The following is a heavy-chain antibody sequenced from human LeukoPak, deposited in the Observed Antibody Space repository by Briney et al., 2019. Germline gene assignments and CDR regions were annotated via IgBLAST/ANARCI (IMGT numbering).Heavy chain of an antibody. J-gene: IGHJ4*02. V-gene: IGHV3-23*01. D-gene: IGHD3-3*01. CDR2: ISGSGGST. CDR1: GFTFSSYA. Sequence: GGSLRLSCAASGFTFSSYAMSWVRQAPGKGLEWVSAISGSGGSTYYADSVKGRFTISRDNSKNTLYLQMNSLRAEDTAVYYCAKAITYDFWSGYSERAQGYYFDYWGQGTLVTVSS. CDR3: AKAITYDFWSGYSERAQGYYFDY.